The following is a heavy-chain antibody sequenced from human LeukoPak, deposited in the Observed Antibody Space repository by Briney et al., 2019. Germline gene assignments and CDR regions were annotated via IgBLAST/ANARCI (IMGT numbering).Heavy chain of an antibody. CDR1: GFTFSSYS. CDR2: ISSSSSYI. Sequence: PGGSLRLSCAASGFTFSSYSMNWVRQAPGKGLEWVSSISSSSSYIYYADSVKGRFTISRDNAKNSLYLQMNSLRAENTAVYYCARGRVATIPFDYWGQGTLVTVSS. J-gene: IGHJ4*02. CDR3: ARGRVATIPFDY. D-gene: IGHD5-12*01. V-gene: IGHV3-21*01.